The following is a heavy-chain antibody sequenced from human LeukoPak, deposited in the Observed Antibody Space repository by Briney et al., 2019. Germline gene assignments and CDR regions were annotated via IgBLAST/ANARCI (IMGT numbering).Heavy chain of an antibody. CDR2: IIPIFGTA. Sequence: SVKVSCKASGGTFSSYATSWVRQAPGQGLEWMGGIIPIFGTANYAQKFQGRVTITADESTSTAYMELSSLRSEDTAVYYCARANYDFWSGYYYYYYGMDVWGQGTTVTVSS. J-gene: IGHJ6*02. D-gene: IGHD3-3*01. V-gene: IGHV1-69*13. CDR1: GGTFSSYA. CDR3: ARANYDFWSGYYYYYYGMDV.